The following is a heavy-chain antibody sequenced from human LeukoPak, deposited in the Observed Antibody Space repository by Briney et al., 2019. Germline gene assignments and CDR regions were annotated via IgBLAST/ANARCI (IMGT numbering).Heavy chain of an antibody. CDR3: ARGRVAYSAYYSDY. CDR1: GDSITNYF. D-gene: IGHD2-15*01. J-gene: IGHJ4*02. V-gene: IGHV4-59*01. CDR2: IYYTGNT. Sequence: PSEALSLTCTVSGDSITNYFWSWIRQPPGKGLEWIGYIYYTGNTNYKPSLKSRVTISVDTSTNQFSLRLRSVTAADTAVYYCARGRVAYSAYYSDYCGRGTLVTVSS.